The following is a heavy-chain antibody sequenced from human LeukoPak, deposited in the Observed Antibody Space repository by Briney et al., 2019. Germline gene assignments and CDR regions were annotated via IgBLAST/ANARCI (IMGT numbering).Heavy chain of an antibody. CDR3: ARGERQWELVIYMDV. J-gene: IGHJ6*03. CDR1: GGTFSSYA. CDR2: IIPIFGTA. D-gene: IGHD1-26*01. V-gene: IGHV1-69*05. Sequence: SVKVSCKASGGTFSSYAISWVRQAPGQGLEWMGGIIPIFGTANYAQKFQGRVTITTDESTSTAYMGLSSLRSEDTAVYYCARGERQWELVIYMDVWGKGTTVTVCS.